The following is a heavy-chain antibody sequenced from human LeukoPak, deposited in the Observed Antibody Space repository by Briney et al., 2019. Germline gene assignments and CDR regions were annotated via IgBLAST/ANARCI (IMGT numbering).Heavy chain of an antibody. V-gene: IGHV3-33*06. D-gene: IGHD6-19*01. CDR3: AKPYISGWYGSFDY. CDR2: IWYDGSKK. Sequence: GGSLRLSCAASGFTFSSYAMSWVREAPGKGLEWVALIWYDGSKKYYADSVKGRFTISRDNSKNTLYLQMNSLRAEDTAVYYCAKPYISGWYGSFDYWGQGTLVTVSS. CDR1: GFTFSSYA. J-gene: IGHJ4*02.